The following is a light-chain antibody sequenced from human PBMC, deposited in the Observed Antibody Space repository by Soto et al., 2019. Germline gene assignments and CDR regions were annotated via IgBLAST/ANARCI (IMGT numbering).Light chain of an antibody. V-gene: IGLV2-11*01. Sequence: QSALTQPRSVSGSPGQSVTLSCTGTSSDVGGYNYVSWYQQHPGKAPKLTIYDVITRPSGVPDRFSGSKSGNTASLTISGLQAEDEADYYCCSYAGSYTFVFGTGTKVTVL. J-gene: IGLJ1*01. CDR3: CSYAGSYTFV. CDR1: SSDVGGYNY. CDR2: DVI.